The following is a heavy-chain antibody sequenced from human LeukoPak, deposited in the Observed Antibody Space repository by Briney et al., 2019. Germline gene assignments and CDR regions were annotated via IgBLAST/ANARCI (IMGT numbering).Heavy chain of an antibody. CDR2: IKQDGSEK. D-gene: IGHD6-19*01. J-gene: IGHJ4*02. Sequence: GGSLRLSCAASGFTFSSYWMSWVRQAPGKGLEWVANIKQDGSEKYYVDSVKGLFTISRDNAKNSLYLQMNSLRAEDTAVYYCAREVTGYSSGWYGGYFDYWGQGTLVTVSS. CDR1: GFTFSSYW. CDR3: AREVTGYSSGWYGGYFDY. V-gene: IGHV3-7*03.